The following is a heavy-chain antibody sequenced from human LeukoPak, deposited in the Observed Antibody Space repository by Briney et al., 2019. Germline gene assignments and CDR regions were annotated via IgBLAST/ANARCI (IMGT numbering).Heavy chain of an antibody. CDR1: GGSFSGYY. V-gene: IGHV4-34*01. D-gene: IGHD2-21*01. CDR3: ARRLGRIRPLLVPRGAFDI. Sequence: PSETLSLTCAVYGGSFSGYYWSWIRQPPGKGLEWIGEINHSGSTNYNPSLKSRVTISVDTSKNQFSLKLSSVTAADTAVYYCARRLGRIRPLLVPRGAFDIWGQGTMVTVSS. J-gene: IGHJ3*02. CDR2: INHSGST.